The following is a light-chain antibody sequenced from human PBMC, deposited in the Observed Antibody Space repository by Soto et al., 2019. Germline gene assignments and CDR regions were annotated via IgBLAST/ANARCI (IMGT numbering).Light chain of an antibody. V-gene: IGKV1-12*01. J-gene: IGKJ4*01. CDR3: LQANCFPLT. CDR2: TVS. CDR1: EGISSW. Sequence: DIQMTQSASSVSASVGDRVTSTSRASEGISSWLAWYQQNPGKAPKILIYTVSSLNNGVPSTFSGSRSGTDITLTISSLKPEDFATYYCLQANCFPLTFGGGTKVEVK.